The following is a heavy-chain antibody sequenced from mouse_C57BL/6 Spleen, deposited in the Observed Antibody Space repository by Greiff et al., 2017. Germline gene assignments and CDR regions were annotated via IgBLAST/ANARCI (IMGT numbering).Heavy chain of an antibody. D-gene: IGHD1-1*01. J-gene: IGHJ2*01. CDR1: GYTFTDYN. CDR2: INPNNGGT. Sequence: EVQLQQSGPELVKPGASVKMSCKASGYTFTDYNMHWVKQSHGKSLEWIGYINPNNGGTSHNQKFKGKATLTVNKASSTAYMVLRSRTAEDSAAYYCARDYYGRGNYFDYWGQGTTLTVSS. V-gene: IGHV1-22*01. CDR3: ARDYYGRGNYFDY.